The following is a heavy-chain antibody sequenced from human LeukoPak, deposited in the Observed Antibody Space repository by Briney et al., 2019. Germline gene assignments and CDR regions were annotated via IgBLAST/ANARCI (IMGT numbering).Heavy chain of an antibody. CDR1: GFTFSSYA. CDR3: AKSRGGIVVVPAVWFDP. D-gene: IGHD2-2*01. Sequence: GGSLRVSCAASGFTFSSYAMSWVRQAPGKGLEWVSAISGSGGSTYYADSVKGRFTISRDNSKNTLYLQMNSLRAEDTAVYYCAKSRGGIVVVPAVWFDPWGQGTLVTVSS. CDR2: ISGSGGST. J-gene: IGHJ5*02. V-gene: IGHV3-23*01.